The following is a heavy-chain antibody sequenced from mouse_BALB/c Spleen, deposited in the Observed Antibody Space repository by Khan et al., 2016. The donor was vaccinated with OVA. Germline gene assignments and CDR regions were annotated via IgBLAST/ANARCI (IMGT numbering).Heavy chain of an antibody. CDR1: GYSFTTYY. J-gene: IGHJ3*01. D-gene: IGHD2-2*01. CDR3: SRHVYVAWFTY. Sequence: EVQLQQSGPELMKPGTSVKISCKASGYSFTTYYIHWVMQSHGKSLEWIGYIDPFSGDTTFNQKFKGKATLTVDKSSSTAYIHLSNLTSEDSAIYYCSRHVYVAWFTYWGQGNLVTVSA. CDR2: IDPFSGDT. V-gene: IGHV1S135*01.